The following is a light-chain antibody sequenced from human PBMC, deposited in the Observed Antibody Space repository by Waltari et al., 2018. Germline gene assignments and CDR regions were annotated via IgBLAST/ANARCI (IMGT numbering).Light chain of an antibody. V-gene: IGLV2-14*01. Sequence: QSALTQPASVSGSPGQSITISCTGTISDVGAYKYVSWYQHHPGNTPKPLIYEATNPPSGISTRFSGSKSGNTAALTISGLQAEDEADYYCSSYTRSSTWVFGGGTKLTVL. CDR1: ISDVGAYKY. CDR2: EAT. CDR3: SSYTRSSTWV. J-gene: IGLJ2*01.